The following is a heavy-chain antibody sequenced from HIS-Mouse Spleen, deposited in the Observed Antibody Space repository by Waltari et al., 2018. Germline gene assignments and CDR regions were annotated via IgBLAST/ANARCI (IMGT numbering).Heavy chain of an antibody. J-gene: IGHJ3*02. CDR3: ARRLLTGDAFDI. CDR2: ISSSSSYI. D-gene: IGHD7-27*01. Sequence: EVQLVQSGGGLVKPGGSLRLSCAASGFTFRSYSMNWVRQAPGKGLEWVSSISSSSSYIYYADSVKGRFTISRDNAKNSLYLQMNSLRAEDTAVYYCARRLLTGDAFDIWGQGTMVTVSS. V-gene: IGHV3-21*01. CDR1: GFTFRSYS.